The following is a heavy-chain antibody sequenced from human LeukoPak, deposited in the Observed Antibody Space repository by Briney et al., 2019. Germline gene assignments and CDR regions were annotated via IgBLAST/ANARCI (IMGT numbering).Heavy chain of an antibody. D-gene: IGHD6-19*01. CDR2: IYYSGGT. CDR1: GGSISSGDYY. V-gene: IGHV4-30-4*01. Sequence: SQTLSLTCTVSGGSISSGDYYWSWIRQPPGKGLEWIGYIYYSGGTRYNPSLKSRVTISVDTSKNQFSLKLNSVTAADTALYYCAREQAVAGSGFDYWGQGTLVTVSS. J-gene: IGHJ4*02. CDR3: AREQAVAGSGFDY.